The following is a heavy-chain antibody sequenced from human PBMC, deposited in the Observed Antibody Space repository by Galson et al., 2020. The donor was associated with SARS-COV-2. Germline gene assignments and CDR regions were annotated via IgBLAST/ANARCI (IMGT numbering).Heavy chain of an antibody. V-gene: IGHV3-11*01. CDR3: SRESWGTLHP. J-gene: IGHJ5*02. CDR2: ISLSGTTI. D-gene: IGHD3-16*01. CDR1: GFTFTDAH. Sequence: GGSLRLSCAASGFTFTDAHMTWIRQAPGKGLEWVSYISLSGTTIFYADSVRGRFTISRDNAKNSLYLQMSSLRDEDTAVYYCSRESWGTLHPWGQGTLVTVSA.